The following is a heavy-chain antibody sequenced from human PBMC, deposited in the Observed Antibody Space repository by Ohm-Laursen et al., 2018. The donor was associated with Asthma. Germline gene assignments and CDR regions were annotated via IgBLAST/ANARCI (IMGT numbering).Heavy chain of an antibody. V-gene: IGHV3-53*05. CDR1: GFIVSTKF. CDR2: IFGSTGT. D-gene: IGHD4-17*01. CDR3: AKLVGVTTA. J-gene: IGHJ5*02. Sequence: SLRLSCAASGFIVSTKFMIWVRQAPGKGLDWVSVIFGSTGTNYADSVKGRFTISRDNAKNSLYLQMNSLRPEDTAFYYCAKLVGVTTAWGQGTLVTVSS.